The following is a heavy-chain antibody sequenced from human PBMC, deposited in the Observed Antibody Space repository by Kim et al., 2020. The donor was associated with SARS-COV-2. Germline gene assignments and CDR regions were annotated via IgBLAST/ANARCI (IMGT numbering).Heavy chain of an antibody. CDR3: ARQIGLYYYGMDV. D-gene: IGHD3-22*01. Sequence: GESLKISCKGSGYSFTSYWIGWVRQMPGKGLEWMGIIYPGDSATRYSPSFQGQVTISADKSISTAYLQWSSLKASDTAMYYCARQIGLYYYGMDVWGQGTTVTVSS. J-gene: IGHJ6*02. CDR2: IYPGDSAT. V-gene: IGHV5-51*01. CDR1: GYSFTSYW.